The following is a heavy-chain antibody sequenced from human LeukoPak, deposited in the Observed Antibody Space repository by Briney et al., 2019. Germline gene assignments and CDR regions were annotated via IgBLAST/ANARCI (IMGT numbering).Heavy chain of an antibody. CDR3: ARLLRKYYDSSGTPDC. CDR1: GYTFTGYY. D-gene: IGHD3-22*01. J-gene: IGHJ4*02. CDR2: INPNSGGT. Sequence: ASVKVSCKASGYTFTGYYMHWVRQAPGQGLEWMGWINPNSGGTNYAQKFQGRVTMTRGTSISTAYMELSRLRSDDTAVYYCARLLRKYYDSSGTPDCWGQGTLVTVSS. V-gene: IGHV1-2*02.